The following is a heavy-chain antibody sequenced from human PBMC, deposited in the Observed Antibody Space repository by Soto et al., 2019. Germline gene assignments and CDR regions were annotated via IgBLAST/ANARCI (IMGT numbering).Heavy chain of an antibody. Sequence: SETLSLTCAVYGGSFSGYYWSWIRQPPGKGLEWIGEINHSGSTNYNPSLKSRVTISVDTSKNQFSLKLSSVTAADTAVYYCARGLGYCTNGVCYGYYYFDYWGQGTLVTVSS. CDR2: INHSGST. CDR3: ARGLGYCTNGVCYGYYYFDY. D-gene: IGHD2-8*01. V-gene: IGHV4-34*01. CDR1: GGSFSGYY. J-gene: IGHJ4*02.